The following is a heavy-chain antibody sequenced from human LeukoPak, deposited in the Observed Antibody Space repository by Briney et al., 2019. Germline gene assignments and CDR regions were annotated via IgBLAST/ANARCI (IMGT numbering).Heavy chain of an antibody. Sequence: TGGSLRLSCAASGFSFGNYWMHWVRQAPGKGLVWVSRIKGDGSHTIYADSVKGRFTISRDDAKNTLYLQMKSLRAEDTAVYYCVRDWDHFDFDSWGQGTLVTVSS. V-gene: IGHV3-74*01. CDR3: VRDWDHFDFDS. J-gene: IGHJ5*01. CDR2: IKGDGSHT. CDR1: GFSFGNYW. D-gene: IGHD3-9*01.